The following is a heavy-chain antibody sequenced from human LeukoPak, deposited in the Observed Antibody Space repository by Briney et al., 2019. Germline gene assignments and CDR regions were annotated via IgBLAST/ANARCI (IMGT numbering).Heavy chain of an antibody. CDR3: ARVYSSGWYDD. CDR2: IEQDGSEK. V-gene: IGHV3-7*05. CDR1: RFTFSSYW. Sequence: GGSLRLSCAASRFTFSSYWMSWVRQAPGKGLEWVANIEQDGSEKSYVDSVKGRFTISRDNAKSSLYLQMNSLRAEDAAVYYCARVYSSGWYDDWGQGTLVTVSS. D-gene: IGHD6-19*01. J-gene: IGHJ4*02.